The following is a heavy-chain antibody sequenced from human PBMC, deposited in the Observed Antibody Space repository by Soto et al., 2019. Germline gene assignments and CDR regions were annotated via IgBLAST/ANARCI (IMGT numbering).Heavy chain of an antibody. Sequence: QVQLQESGPGLVKPSQTLSLTCTVSGGSISSGGYYWSWIRQHPGKGLEWIGYIYYSGSTYYNPSLKSRVTISVDPSKNQFSLKLSSVTAADTGVYYCARDDSTMVRGAGFYYWGQGTLVTVSS. J-gene: IGHJ4*02. CDR1: GGSISSGGYY. V-gene: IGHV4-31*03. CDR2: IYYSGST. CDR3: ARDDSTMVRGAGFYY. D-gene: IGHD3-10*01.